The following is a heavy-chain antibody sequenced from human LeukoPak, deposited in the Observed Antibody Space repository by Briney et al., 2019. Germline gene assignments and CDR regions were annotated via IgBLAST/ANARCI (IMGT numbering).Heavy chain of an antibody. Sequence: GESLKISCKGSGYSFTSYWIGWVRQMPGKGLEWMGIIYPGDSDTRYSPSFQGQVTISADKSISTAYLQWSSLKASDTAMYYCARHGSGSSIYYYGMDVWGQGTMVTVSS. CDR3: ARHGSGSSIYYYGMDV. J-gene: IGHJ6*02. D-gene: IGHD3-10*01. CDR2: IYPGDSDT. V-gene: IGHV5-51*01. CDR1: GYSFTSYW.